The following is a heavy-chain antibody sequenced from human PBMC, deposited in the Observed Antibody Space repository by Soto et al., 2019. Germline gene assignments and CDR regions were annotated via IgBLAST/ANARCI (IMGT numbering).Heavy chain of an antibody. J-gene: IGHJ6*02. CDR3: ARDGDYYDSSGFQRDYHYYGMDV. CDR2: IIPMLGIA. D-gene: IGHD3-22*01. CDR1: GDSFSDYA. V-gene: IGHV1-69*01. Sequence: QVQLVQSGAEVKKPGSSVKVSCQASGDSFSDYAISWVRQAPGQGLEWMGGIIPMLGIADNAQKFQGRVIITADEYTNTVYMELSSLRSEDTAVYYCARDGDYYDSSGFQRDYHYYGMDVWGQGTTVTVAS.